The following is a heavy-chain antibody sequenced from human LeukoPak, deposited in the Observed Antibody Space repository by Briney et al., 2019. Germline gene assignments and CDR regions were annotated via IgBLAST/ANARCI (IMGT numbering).Heavy chain of an antibody. Sequence: ASVKVSCKASGYTFTSYDINWVRQATGQGLEWMGWMNPNSGNTGYAQKFQGRVTMTRNTSISTAYMELSRLRSDDTAVYYCAFASGIAAAGPNWFDPWGRGTLVTVSS. V-gene: IGHV1-8*01. CDR2: MNPNSGNT. CDR1: GYTFTSYD. D-gene: IGHD6-13*01. J-gene: IGHJ5*02. CDR3: AFASGIAAAGPNWFDP.